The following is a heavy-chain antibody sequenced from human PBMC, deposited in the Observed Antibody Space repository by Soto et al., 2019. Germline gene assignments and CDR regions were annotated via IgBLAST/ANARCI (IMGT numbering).Heavy chain of an antibody. D-gene: IGHD3-16*01. CDR2: INAYNGNT. V-gene: IGHV1-18*01. CDR1: GGTFSSYA. CDR3: AMVDVYVTPSPQDV. Sequence: ASVKVSCKASGGTFSSYAISWVRQAPGQGLEWMGWINAYNGNTNYAQNLQGRVTLTTDTSTSTAYMELRSLRSNDTAEYYCAMVDVYVTPSPQDVWGQGTTVTVSS. J-gene: IGHJ6*02.